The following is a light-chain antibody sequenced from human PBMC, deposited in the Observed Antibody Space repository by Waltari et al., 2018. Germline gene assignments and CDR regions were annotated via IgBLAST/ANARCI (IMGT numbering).Light chain of an antibody. J-gene: IGKJ4*01. Sequence: EIVLTQSPATLSLSPGEGANLSCRASENAFQDVAWYQHRPGKALRLLISDASTRATGVPDRFAAFGSWTDFALTISSLEPEDFAVYYCQQRNDWPLTFGGGTRVEIK. V-gene: IGKV3-11*01. CDR3: QQRNDWPLT. CDR2: DAS. CDR1: ENAFQD.